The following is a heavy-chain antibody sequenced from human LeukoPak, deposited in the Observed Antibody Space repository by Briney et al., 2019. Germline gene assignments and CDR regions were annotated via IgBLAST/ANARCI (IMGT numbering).Heavy chain of an antibody. V-gene: IGHV3-21*01. CDR3: ARSVAGMTNWFDP. CDR1: GFTFSSYS. D-gene: IGHD6-19*01. CDR2: ISSSSSYI. Sequence: GGSLRLSCAASGFTFSSYSMNWVRQAPGKGLEWVSSISSSSSYIYYADSVKGRFTISRDNAKNSLYLQMNSLRAEDTAVYYCARSVAGMTNWFDPWGQGTLVTVSS. J-gene: IGHJ5*02.